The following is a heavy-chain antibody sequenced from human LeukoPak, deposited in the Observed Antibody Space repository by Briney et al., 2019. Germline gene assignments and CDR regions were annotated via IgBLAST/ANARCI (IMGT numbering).Heavy chain of an antibody. CDR2: ISYDGSNK. CDR3: ANRPLDY. J-gene: IGHJ4*02. CDR1: GFTFSSYA. V-gene: IGHV3-30-3*01. Sequence: SGGSLRLSCAASGFTFSSYAMHWVRQAPGKGLEWVAVISYDGSNKYYADSVKGRFTISRDNSKNTLYLQINTLRAEDTAVYYCANRPLDYWGQGTLVTVSS.